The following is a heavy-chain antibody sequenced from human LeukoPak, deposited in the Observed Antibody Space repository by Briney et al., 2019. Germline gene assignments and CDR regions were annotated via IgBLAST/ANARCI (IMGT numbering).Heavy chain of an antibody. Sequence: GSLRLSCAVSGFTFSSSWMHWVRQGPGKGLEWVSRVNSDGSRTTYADSVKGRFTISRDNAKSTLYLQMNSLRAEDTAVYYCARVVDDYDSGGFSWFDYWGQGTLVTVSS. CDR1: GFTFSSSW. CDR2: VNSDGSRT. V-gene: IGHV3-74*03. CDR3: ARVVDDYDSGGFSWFDY. J-gene: IGHJ4*02. D-gene: IGHD3-22*01.